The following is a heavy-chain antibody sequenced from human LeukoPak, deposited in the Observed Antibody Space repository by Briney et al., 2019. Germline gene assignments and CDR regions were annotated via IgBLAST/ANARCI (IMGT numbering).Heavy chain of an antibody. V-gene: IGHV3-30*02. D-gene: IGHD6-13*01. CDR1: GFTFSNYG. Sequence: GGSLRLSCAASGFTFSNYGVHWVRQAPGKGLEWVAFIRYDGSNKYYADSVKGRFTISRDNSKNTLYLQMNSLRAEDTAVYYCAKDWIMHSSSWLIPDYWGQGTLVTVSS. J-gene: IGHJ4*02. CDR3: AKDWIMHSSSWLIPDY. CDR2: IRYDGSNK.